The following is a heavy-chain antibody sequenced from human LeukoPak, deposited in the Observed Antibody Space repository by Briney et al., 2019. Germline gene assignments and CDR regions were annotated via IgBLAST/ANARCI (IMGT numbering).Heavy chain of an antibody. D-gene: IGHD3-10*01. V-gene: IGHV3-66*01. CDR1: GFTVSSNY. CDR2: IYSGGST. CDR3: ARDQVLLWFGELSPNYYGMDV. Sequence: GSLRFSCAASGFTVSSNYMSWVRQAPGKGLEWASVIYSGGSTYYADSVKGRFTISRDNSKNTLYLQMNSLRAEDTAVYYCARDQVLLWFGELSPNYYGMDVWGQGTTVTVSS. J-gene: IGHJ6*02.